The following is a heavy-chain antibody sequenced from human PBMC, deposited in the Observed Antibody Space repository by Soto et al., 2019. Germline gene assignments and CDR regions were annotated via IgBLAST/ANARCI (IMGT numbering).Heavy chain of an antibody. D-gene: IGHD3-10*01. Sequence: LRLSCAASGFTFSDAWMSWVRQAPGKGLEWVSRIDNGGTNTAYADAVKGRFTISRDNAKNTLYLQMNSLRAEDTAVYYCAKDRGRPDAFNIWGQGTMVTVSS. CDR2: IDNGGTNT. V-gene: IGHV3-74*01. J-gene: IGHJ3*02. CDR3: AKDRGRPDAFNI. CDR1: GFTFSDAW.